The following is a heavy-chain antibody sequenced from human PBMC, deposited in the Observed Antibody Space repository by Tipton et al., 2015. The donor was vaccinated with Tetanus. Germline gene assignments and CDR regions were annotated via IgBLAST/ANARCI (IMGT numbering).Heavy chain of an antibody. CDR1: GYSFSSYY. J-gene: IGHJ4*02. V-gene: IGHV5-51*01. CDR3: ARAHCTDGVCNFDF. CDR2: IYPGDSDT. Sequence: QLVQSGAEVKKPGESLKISCEASGYSFSSYYIAWVRQMPGKGLEWMGIIYPGDSDTRYSTSCQGQVTISVDKSINTAYLQWSSLKASDTSMFYCARAHCTDGVCNFDFWGQGALVTVAS. D-gene: IGHD2-8*01.